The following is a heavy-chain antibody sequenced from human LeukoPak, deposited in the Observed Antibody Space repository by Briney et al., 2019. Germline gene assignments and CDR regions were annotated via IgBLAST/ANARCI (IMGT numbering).Heavy chain of an antibody. V-gene: IGHV1-3*01. Sequence: ASVKVSCKASGYTFTTHALHWVRQAPGQRLEWMGWINAGNGNTKYSQKFQGRVTMTEDTSTDTAYMELSSLRSEDTAVYYCATGRLGYYDSSGYPYYFDYWGQGTLVTVSS. CDR1: GYTFTTHA. CDR3: ATGRLGYYDSSGYPYYFDY. CDR2: INAGNGNT. D-gene: IGHD3-22*01. J-gene: IGHJ4*02.